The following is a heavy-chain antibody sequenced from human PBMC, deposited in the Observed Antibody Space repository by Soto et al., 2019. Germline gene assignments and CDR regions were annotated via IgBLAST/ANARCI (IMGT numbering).Heavy chain of an antibody. CDR3: SHINYFGGELDS. J-gene: IGHJ5*01. CDR1: GLTFDYAW. D-gene: IGHD3-16*01. CDR2: IKRKGGGETT. V-gene: IGHV3-15*07. Sequence: EVQLVESGGGLVRPGGSLRLSCRASGLTFDYAWMHWVRQAPGKGLEWVGRIKRKGGGETTYYAAPVKGRFTISRDDSKDTLYLQMNRLKTENTVVYYCSHINYFGGELDSWGQGTLVTVSS.